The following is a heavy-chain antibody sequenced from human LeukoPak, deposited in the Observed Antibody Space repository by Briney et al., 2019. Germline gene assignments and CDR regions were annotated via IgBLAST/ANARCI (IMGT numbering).Heavy chain of an antibody. V-gene: IGHV1-2*02. CDR2: INPNSGGT. Sequence: ASVKVSCKTSGYTFTDYYLHWVRQAPGQGLEWMGWINPNSGGTNYAQKFQGRVTMTRDTSISTAYMELSRLRSDDTAVYYCARGPPLWIFGVVIEFDYWGQGTLVTVSS. CDR1: GYTFTDYY. CDR3: ARGPPLWIFGVVIEFDY. J-gene: IGHJ4*02. D-gene: IGHD3-3*01.